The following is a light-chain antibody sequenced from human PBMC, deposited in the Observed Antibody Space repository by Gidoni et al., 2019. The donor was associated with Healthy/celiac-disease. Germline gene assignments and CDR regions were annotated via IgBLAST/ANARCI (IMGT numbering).Light chain of an antibody. J-gene: IGKJ1*01. CDR3: QQYNSYSWT. CDR1: QSISSW. CDR2: KAS. Sequence: DIQMTQSPSTLSASVGDRVTITCRASQSISSWFAWYQQKPGKAPKLLIYKASSLESGVPSRFSGSGSGTEFTLTIISLQPDDFATYYCQQYNSYSWTFGQGTKVEIK. V-gene: IGKV1-5*03.